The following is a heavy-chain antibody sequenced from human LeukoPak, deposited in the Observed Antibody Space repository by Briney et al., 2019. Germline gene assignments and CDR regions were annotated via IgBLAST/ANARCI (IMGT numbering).Heavy chain of an antibody. CDR3: AKHLSSSSRYYYDS. V-gene: IGHV3-23*01. CDR2: IIGSGDST. D-gene: IGHD6-13*01. CDR1: GLTFSTYA. Sequence: GGSLRLSCAASGLTFSTYAMSWVRQAPGKGLEWVSTIIGSGDSTHYADSVKGRFTISRDNSKNTLYLQVNSLRAEDTAFYYCAKHLSSSSRYYYDSWGQGTLVTVSS. J-gene: IGHJ4*02.